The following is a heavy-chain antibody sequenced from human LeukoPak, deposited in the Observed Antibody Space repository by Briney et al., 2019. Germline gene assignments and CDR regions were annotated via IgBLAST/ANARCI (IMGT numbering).Heavy chain of an antibody. Sequence: PGASLRLSCAVSGFNLNSYAMHWVHQAPGKGLEWVEIIRHDETNSFYAGSVQGRFTISRDTSKKLHYLQMNSLRVEDTAVYYCAKEYTPSSPLGELDSWGQGTLVTVSS. D-gene: IGHD6-6*01. CDR2: IRHDETNS. CDR3: AKEYTPSSPLGELDS. J-gene: IGHJ4*02. CDR1: GFNLNSYA. V-gene: IGHV3-30*02.